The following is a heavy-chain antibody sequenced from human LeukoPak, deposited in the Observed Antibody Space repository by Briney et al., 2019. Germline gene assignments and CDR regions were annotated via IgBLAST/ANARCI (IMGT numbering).Heavy chain of an antibody. J-gene: IGHJ4*02. CDR1: GFRFNTYW. CDR3: SRGPSTTLTTF. D-gene: IGHD4-17*01. CDR2: IKPDGDTT. V-gene: IGHV3-7*01. Sequence: PGGSLRLSCTASGFRFNTYWMTWVRQAPGKGLEWVANIKPDGDTTNYLDSVKGRFPISRDNAKSSLHLQMNGLTAEDTAVYYCSRGPSTTLTTFWGQGTMVTVSS.